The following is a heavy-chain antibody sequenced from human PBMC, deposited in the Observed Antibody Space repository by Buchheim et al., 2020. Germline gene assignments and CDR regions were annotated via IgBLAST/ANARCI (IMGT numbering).Heavy chain of an antibody. CDR3: ARAKIGGPTAPFDY. J-gene: IGHJ4*02. D-gene: IGHD3-16*01. CDR1: GGSISSGDYY. CDR2: IYYSGST. V-gene: IGHV4-30-4*01. Sequence: QVQLQESGPGLVKPSQTLSLTCTVSGGSISSGDYYWSWIGQPPGKGLEWIAYIYYSGSTYYNPSLTSRVVISVDTSKNQLSLKVTSVTAADTAVYYCARAKIGGPTAPFDYWGQGT.